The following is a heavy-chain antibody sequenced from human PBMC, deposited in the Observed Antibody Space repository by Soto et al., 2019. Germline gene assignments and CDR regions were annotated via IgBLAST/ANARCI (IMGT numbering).Heavy chain of an antibody. Sequence: EVQLLESGGGWVQPGGSLRLSCAASGFTFSSYAMSWVRQAPGKGLEWVSAISGSGGSTFYADSVKGRFTISRDTSKSRLFLQMNSVRAEDTAVYYCAKDRGRGYDWFDSWGQGTLVTVSS. D-gene: IGHD5-12*01. J-gene: IGHJ5*01. CDR1: GFTFSSYA. CDR2: ISGSGGST. V-gene: IGHV3-23*01. CDR3: AKDRGRGYDWFDS.